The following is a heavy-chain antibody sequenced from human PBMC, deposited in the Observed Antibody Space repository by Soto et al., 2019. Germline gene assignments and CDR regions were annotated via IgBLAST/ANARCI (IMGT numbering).Heavy chain of an antibody. J-gene: IGHJ5*02. D-gene: IGHD4-17*01. CDR3: ARGSGDEMDWFDP. V-gene: IGHV6-1*01. Sequence: SQTLSLTCAISGDSVSSNSAAWNWIRPSPSRGLEWLGRTYYRSKWYNDYAVSVKSQITINPDTSKNQFSLQLNSVTPEDTAVYYCARGSGDEMDWFDPWGQGTLVTVSS. CDR2: TYYRSKWYN. CDR1: GDSVSSNSAA.